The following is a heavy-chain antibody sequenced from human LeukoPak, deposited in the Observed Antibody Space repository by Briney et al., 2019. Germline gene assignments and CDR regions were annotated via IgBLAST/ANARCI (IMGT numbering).Heavy chain of an antibody. J-gene: IGHJ4*02. V-gene: IGHV3-7*01. CDR2: INQGGSDK. CDR1: GFTFSGHC. CDR3: TRDRSRAEDD. Sequence: GGSLRLSCAACGFTFSGHCMSWVRQAPGKGLEWVANINQGGSDKYYVDSVKGRFTISRDNANNLLYLQMTSLRGKDTAVYYCTRDRSRAEDDWGQGTLVTVSS. D-gene: IGHD1-14*01.